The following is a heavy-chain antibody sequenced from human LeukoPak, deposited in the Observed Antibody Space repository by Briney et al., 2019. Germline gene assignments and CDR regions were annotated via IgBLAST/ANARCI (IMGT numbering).Heavy chain of an antibody. J-gene: IGHJ4*02. CDR1: GFTFSSYG. V-gene: IGHV1-18*01. Sequence: PGGSLRLSCAASGFTFSSYGISWVRQAPGEGLEWMGCLSIYNSNTNSAENLRGRVTMTTDTSTATAYMEVRSLRSDDTAVYYCARGGPFPDSSGYHYYFDYWGQGTLVTVSS. D-gene: IGHD3-22*01. CDR2: LSIYNSNT. CDR3: ARGGPFPDSSGYHYYFDY.